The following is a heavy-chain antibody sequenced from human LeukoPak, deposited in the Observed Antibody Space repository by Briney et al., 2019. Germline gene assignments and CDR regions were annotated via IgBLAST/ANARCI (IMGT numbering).Heavy chain of an antibody. CDR1: GFTLSNYW. D-gene: IGHD6-19*01. J-gene: IGHJ4*02. V-gene: IGHV3-7*01. CDR2: IKQDGSGI. CDR3: ARILDSAWGELGY. Sequence: GGSLRLSCAASGFTLSNYWMTWVRQAPGKGLEWVATIKQDGSGIYYVESVWGRFTISRDNSKNTLYLQMNSLRAEDTAVYYCARILDSAWGELGYWGQGALVTVSS.